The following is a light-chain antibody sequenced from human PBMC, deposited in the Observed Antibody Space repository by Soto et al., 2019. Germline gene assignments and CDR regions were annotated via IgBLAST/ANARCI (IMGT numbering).Light chain of an antibody. CDR2: KND. CDR1: SSNLGSHY. CDR3: GAWDDSLNGAV. J-gene: IGLJ7*01. V-gene: IGLV1-47*01. Sequence: QAVVTQAPSASGTPGQTVIISCSGRSSNLGSHYVYWYQQLPGTAPKLLIYKNDQRPSGVPDRFSGSKSGTSASLAISGLRSEDEADYYCGAWDDSLNGAVFGGGTQLTVL.